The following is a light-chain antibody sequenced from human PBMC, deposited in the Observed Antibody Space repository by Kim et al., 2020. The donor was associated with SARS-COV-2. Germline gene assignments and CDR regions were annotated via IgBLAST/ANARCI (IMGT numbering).Light chain of an antibody. CDR1: QSISSW. CDR3: QQYNSYSPLT. J-gene: IGKJ4*01. CDR2: KAS. Sequence: DIQMTQSPSTLSASVGDRVTITCRASQSISSWLAWYQQKPGKAPKLLIYKASSLESGVPSRFSGSGSGTEFTPTISSLQPDDFATYYCQQYNSYSPLTFGGGTKVDIK. V-gene: IGKV1-5*03.